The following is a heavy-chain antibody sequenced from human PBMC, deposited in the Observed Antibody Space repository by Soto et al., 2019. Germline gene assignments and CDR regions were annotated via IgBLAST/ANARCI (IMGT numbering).Heavy chain of an antibody. Sequence: QVQLQESGPGLVRPSETLSLTCTVSAGSISSNYWNWIRQAPGKGLEWIGLIHHSGSTNYNPSLKSRGTISLGPSKNQLSLKLSSVTAADTAVYYCTIGAGWTTDYWGQGTLVTVSS. CDR3: TIGAGWTTDY. V-gene: IGHV4-59*01. J-gene: IGHJ4*02. CDR1: AGSISSNY. CDR2: IHHSGST. D-gene: IGHD6-19*01.